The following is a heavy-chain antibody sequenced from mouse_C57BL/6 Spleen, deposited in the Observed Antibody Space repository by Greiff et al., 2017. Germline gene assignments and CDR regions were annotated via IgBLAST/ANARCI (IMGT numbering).Heavy chain of an antibody. CDR1: GFSFNTYA. Sequence: EVQLVESGGGLVQPQGSLKLSCAASGFSFNTYAMNWVRQAPGKGLEWVARIRSKSNNYATYYADSVKDRFIISIDDSESMLYLQMNNLKTEDTAMYYCVSLLSVKDYWGQGTSVTVSS. CDR3: VSLLSVKDY. V-gene: IGHV10-1*01. CDR2: IRSKSNNYAT. J-gene: IGHJ4*01.